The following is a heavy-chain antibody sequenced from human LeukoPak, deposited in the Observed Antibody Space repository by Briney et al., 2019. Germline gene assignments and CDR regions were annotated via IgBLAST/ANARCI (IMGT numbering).Heavy chain of an antibody. J-gene: IGHJ4*02. V-gene: IGHV3-21*01. CDR3: ARAWFGELWARPLFDY. CDR1: GFTFSSYS. D-gene: IGHD3-10*01. CDR2: ISGGSGYI. Sequence: TGGSLRLSCAASGFTFSSYSMNWVRQAPGKGLEWVSSISGGSGYIYYADSVKGRFTISRDNAKNSLYLQMNSLRAEATAVYYCARAWFGELWARPLFDYWGQGTLVTVSS.